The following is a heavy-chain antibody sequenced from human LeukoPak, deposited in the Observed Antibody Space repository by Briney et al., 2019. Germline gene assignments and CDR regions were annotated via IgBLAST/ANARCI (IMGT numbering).Heavy chain of an antibody. CDR1: GYTFSNYN. D-gene: IGHD5-24*01. V-gene: IGHV1-46*01. CDR3: ARVRDGYNDAYDI. J-gene: IGHJ3*02. CDR2: VNPSGDST. Sequence: ASVKVSCKASGYTFSNYNIHWLRQAPGQGLEWMGIVNPSGDSTNYAQNFQGRVTMTGDTSTSTVYMELSSLRSEDTAVYYYARVRDGYNDAYDIWGQGTMVTVTS.